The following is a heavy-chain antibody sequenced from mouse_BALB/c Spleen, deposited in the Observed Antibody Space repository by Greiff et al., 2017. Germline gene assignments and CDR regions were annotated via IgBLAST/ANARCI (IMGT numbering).Heavy chain of an antibody. J-gene: IGHJ4*01. CDR3: ARDDYCYAMDY. V-gene: IGHV14-3*02. D-gene: IGHD2-13*01. Sequence: VQLKESGAELVKPGASVKLSCTASGFNIKDTYMHWVKQRPEQGLEWIGRIDPANGNTKYDPKFQGKATITADTSSTTAYLQLSSLTSEDTAVYYCARDDYCYAMDYWGQGTSVTVSS. CDR2: IDPANGNT. CDR1: GFNIKDTY.